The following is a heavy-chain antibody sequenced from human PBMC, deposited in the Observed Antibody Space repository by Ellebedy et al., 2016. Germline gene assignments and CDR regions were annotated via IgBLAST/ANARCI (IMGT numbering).Heavy chain of an antibody. CDR2: ITSSASST. CDR1: GFRFGSNS. D-gene: IGHD6-19*01. J-gene: IGHJ4*02. CDR3: VKDHPSSGWAIEY. Sequence: GGSLRLSCAAAGFRFGSNSMGWVRQAPGKGLEWVSSITSSASSTQYGHSVKGRFTISRDNSKNMLYLQMNSLGAEDTAVYYCVKDHPSSGWAIEYWGQGTLVTVSS. V-gene: IGHV3-23*01.